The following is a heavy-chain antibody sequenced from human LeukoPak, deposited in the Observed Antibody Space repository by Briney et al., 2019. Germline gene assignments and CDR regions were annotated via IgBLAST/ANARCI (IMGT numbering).Heavy chain of an antibody. D-gene: IGHD3-22*01. CDR1: GDSISGYY. Sequence: SETLSLTCTVSGDSISGYYWNWIRQPAGKGLEWIGRMYTSGSTNYNPSLQSRVIMSVDTSKNQFSLDLNSVTAADTAVCYCARGRAYYDSSGYFNYWGQGILVTVSS. J-gene: IGHJ4*02. CDR2: MYTSGST. CDR3: ARGRAYYDSSGYFNY. V-gene: IGHV4-4*07.